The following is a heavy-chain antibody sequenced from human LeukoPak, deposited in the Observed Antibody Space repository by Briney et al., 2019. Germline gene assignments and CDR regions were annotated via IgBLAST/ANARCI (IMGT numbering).Heavy chain of an antibody. CDR1: GFTFDDYT. Sequence: GGSLRLSCAPSGFTFDDYTMHWVRQAPGKGLEWVSLISWDGDSTYYADSVKGRFTISRDNSKSSLYLQMNSLRTEDTALYYCAKDLSIAAAGIVYNYNYYGMDVWGQGTTVTVSS. CDR3: AKDLSIAAAGIVYNYNYYGMDV. CDR2: ISWDGDST. D-gene: IGHD6-13*01. J-gene: IGHJ6*02. V-gene: IGHV3-43*01.